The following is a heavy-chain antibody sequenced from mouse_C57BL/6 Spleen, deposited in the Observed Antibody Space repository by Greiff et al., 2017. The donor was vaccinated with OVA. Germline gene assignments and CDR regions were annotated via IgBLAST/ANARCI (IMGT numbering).Heavy chain of an antibody. Sequence: EVKVVESGGGLVKPGGSLKLSCAASGFTFSDYGMHWVRQAPEKGLEWVAYISSGSSTLYYADTVKGRFTISRDNAKNTLFLQMTSLRSEDTAMYYCARRDLLWGYFDVWGTGTTVTVSS. CDR2: ISSGSSTL. CDR1: GFTFSDYG. D-gene: IGHD2-1*01. V-gene: IGHV5-17*01. J-gene: IGHJ1*03. CDR3: ARRDLLWGYFDV.